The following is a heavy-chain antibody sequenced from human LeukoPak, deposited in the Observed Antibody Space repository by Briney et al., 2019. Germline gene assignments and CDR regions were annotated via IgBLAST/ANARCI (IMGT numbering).Heavy chain of an antibody. CDR2: ISGSGGST. Sequence: PGGTLRLSCAASGFTFSSNGMSWVRQAPGKGLEWVTAISGSGGSTYYADSVKGRFTISRYNSKNTLYLQMNSLRAEDTAVYYCAKSRDYGDYYYYMDVWGKGTTVTISS. CDR3: AKSRDYGDYYYYMDV. J-gene: IGHJ6*03. D-gene: IGHD4-17*01. CDR1: GFTFSSNG. V-gene: IGHV3-23*01.